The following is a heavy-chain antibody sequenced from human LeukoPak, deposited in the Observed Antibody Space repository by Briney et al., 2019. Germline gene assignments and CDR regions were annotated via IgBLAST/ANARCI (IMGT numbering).Heavy chain of an antibody. Sequence: GGSLRLSCAASGFTFSSYAMHWVRQAPGKGLEWVAVISYDGSNKYYADSVKGRFTISRDNSKNTLYLQMNSLRAEDTAVYYCARVGNWNYGSHFDYWGQGTLVTVSS. CDR2: ISYDGSNK. CDR3: ARVGNWNYGSHFDY. V-gene: IGHV3-30-3*01. D-gene: IGHD1-7*01. J-gene: IGHJ4*02. CDR1: GFTFSSYA.